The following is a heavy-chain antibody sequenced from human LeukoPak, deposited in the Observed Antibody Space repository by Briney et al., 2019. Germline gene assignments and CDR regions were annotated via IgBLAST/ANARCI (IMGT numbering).Heavy chain of an antibody. Sequence: GASVKVSCKASGYTFTSYYMHWVRQAPGQGLEWMVIINPSGGSTSYAQKFQGRVTMTRDMSTSTVYMELSSLRSEDTAVYYCARDLASDYAFDYWGQGTLVTVSS. CDR3: ARDLASDYAFDY. D-gene: IGHD4-17*01. J-gene: IGHJ4*02. CDR2: INPSGGST. V-gene: IGHV1-46*01. CDR1: GYTFTSYY.